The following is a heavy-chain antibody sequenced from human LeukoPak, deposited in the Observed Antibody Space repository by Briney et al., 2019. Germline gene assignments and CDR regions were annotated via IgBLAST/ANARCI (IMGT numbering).Heavy chain of an antibody. D-gene: IGHD2-15*01. V-gene: IGHV3-33*01. Sequence: GGSLRLSCAASGFTFSSYGMHWARQAPGKGLDWVAVIWYDGTYKYYADPVKGRFTISRDNSKNTLYLQMNSLRAEDTAVYYCASTGYCSGGSCYELDYWGQGTLVTVSS. CDR1: GFTFSSYG. CDR2: IWYDGTYK. J-gene: IGHJ4*02. CDR3: ASTGYCSGGSCYELDY.